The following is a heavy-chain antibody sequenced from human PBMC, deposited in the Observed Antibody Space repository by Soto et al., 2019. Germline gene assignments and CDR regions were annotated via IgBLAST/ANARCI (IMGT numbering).Heavy chain of an antibody. Sequence: HPGGSLRLSCAASGFTFSSYAMSWVRQAPGKGLEWVSAISGSGGSTDYADSVKGRFTISRDNSKNTLYLQMNSLRAEDTAVYYCANGGRFGELLDYYYYGMDVWGQGTTVTVSS. CDR1: GFTFSSYA. J-gene: IGHJ6*02. V-gene: IGHV3-23*01. CDR2: ISGSGGST. D-gene: IGHD3-10*01. CDR3: ANGGRFGELLDYYYYGMDV.